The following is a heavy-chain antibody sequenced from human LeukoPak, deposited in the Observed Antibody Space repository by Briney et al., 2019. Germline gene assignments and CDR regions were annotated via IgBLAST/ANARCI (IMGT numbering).Heavy chain of an antibody. J-gene: IGHJ4*02. CDR1: GYSFTNYW. V-gene: IGHV5-51*01. CDR3: ARRDGSGSYYDY. Sequence: GESLKISCKGSGYSFTNYWIVRVRQMAGKSLEWMDIIYPGDSDTRYSPSFQGQVTISDNKSISTAYLQWSSLKASDTAMYYCARRDGSGSYYDYWSQGTLVTVSS. D-gene: IGHD3-10*01. CDR2: IYPGDSDT.